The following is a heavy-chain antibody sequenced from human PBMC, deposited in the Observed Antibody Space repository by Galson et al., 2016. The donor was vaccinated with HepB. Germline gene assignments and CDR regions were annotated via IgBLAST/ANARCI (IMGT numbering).Heavy chain of an antibody. V-gene: IGHV5-51*01. CDR1: GYTFSNYW. D-gene: IGHD5/OR15-5a*01. CDR3: ARRTDIVSTDYLDY. CDR2: ITPGDSDI. Sequence: QSGAEVKDPGESLKISCKVSGYTFSNYWIGWARQMPRKGLEWMGHITPGDSDICYTPYSQGRVIMSVDKSTNTAYVQWTSLKASDTAIYYCARRTDIVSTDYLDYWGQGTLVTVSS. J-gene: IGHJ4*02.